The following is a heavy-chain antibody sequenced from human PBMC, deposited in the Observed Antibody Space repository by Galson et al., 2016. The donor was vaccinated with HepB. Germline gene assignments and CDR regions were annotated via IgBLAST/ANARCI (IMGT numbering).Heavy chain of an antibody. J-gene: IGHJ6*02. Sequence: SLRLSCAASGFTFSSYAMSWVRQAPGKGLEWVSAISGSGGSTYYADSVKGRFPISRDNSKNTLYLQMNSLRAEDTAVYYCAKDKRDYDFWSGYYPYYYYGMDVWGQGTTVTVSS. V-gene: IGHV3-23*01. CDR3: AKDKRDYDFWSGYYPYYYYGMDV. CDR1: GFTFSSYA. D-gene: IGHD3-3*01. CDR2: ISGSGGST.